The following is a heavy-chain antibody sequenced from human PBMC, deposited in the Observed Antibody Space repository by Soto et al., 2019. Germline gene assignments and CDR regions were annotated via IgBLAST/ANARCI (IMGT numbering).Heavy chain of an antibody. J-gene: IGHJ4*02. CDR2: IYYSGST. CDR3: ARADMVGGDGVDS. CDR1: GGSISSGDYY. V-gene: IGHV4-30-4*01. Sequence: QVQLQESGPGLVKPSQTLSLTCTVSGGSISSGDYYWSWIRQPPGKGLEWIGYIYYSGSTYYNPSIKSRFTISVDTSKNQFSLKLSTVTAADTAVYYCARADMVGGDGVDSWGQGTLVTVSS. D-gene: IGHD1-26*01.